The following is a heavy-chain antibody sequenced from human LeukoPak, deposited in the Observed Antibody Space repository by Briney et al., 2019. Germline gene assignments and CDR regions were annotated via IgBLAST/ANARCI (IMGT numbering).Heavy chain of an antibody. Sequence: GGSLRLSCAAPGFTFSGHWMSWVRQAPGKGLEWVANINQGGSDKYYVDSVKGRFTISRDNANNLLYLQMNSLRGEDTAVYYCTRDRSRAEDDWGQGTLVTVSS. CDR3: TRDRSRAEDD. D-gene: IGHD1-14*01. J-gene: IGHJ4*02. CDR1: GFTFSGHW. V-gene: IGHV3-7*01. CDR2: INQGGSDK.